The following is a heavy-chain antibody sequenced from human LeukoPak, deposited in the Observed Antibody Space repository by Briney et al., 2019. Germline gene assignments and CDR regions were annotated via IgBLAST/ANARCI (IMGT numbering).Heavy chain of an antibody. Sequence: ASVKVSCKASGHTFTAYYIHWVRQAPGQGLEWMGWIHPGIGGTNYAQKFQGRVTVSRDTSTSTAYMELSRLRSDDTAVYYCGSYASGYNWLKVWGQGTPVTVSS. D-gene: IGHD3-10*01. J-gene: IGHJ4*02. V-gene: IGHV1-2*02. CDR3: GSYASGYNWLKV. CDR1: GHTFTAYY. CDR2: IHPGIGGT.